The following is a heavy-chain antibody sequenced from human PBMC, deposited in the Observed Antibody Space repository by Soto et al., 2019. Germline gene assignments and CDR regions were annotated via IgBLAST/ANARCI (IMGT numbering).Heavy chain of an antibody. CDR2: ISGSSSYI. CDR1: GFTFSSYS. Sequence: EVQLVESGGGLVKPGGSLRLSCAASGFTFSSYSMNWVRQAPGKGLEWVSSISGSSSYIYYADSVKGRFTISRDNAKNSLCLQMNSLRAEDTGVYYCARDRSIPAGGRDYYYGVDVWGQGTTVTVSS. CDR3: ARDRSIPAGGRDYYYGVDV. D-gene: IGHD6-13*01. J-gene: IGHJ6*02. V-gene: IGHV3-21*01.